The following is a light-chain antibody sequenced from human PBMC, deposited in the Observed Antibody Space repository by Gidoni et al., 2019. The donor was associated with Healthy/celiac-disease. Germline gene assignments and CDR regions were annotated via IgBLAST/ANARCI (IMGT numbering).Light chain of an antibody. Sequence: DIQMTQSPSSLSASVGDRVTITCRARQSISSYLNWYQQKPGKAPKLLIYAASSLQSGVPSRFSGSGSGTDFTLTISSLQPEDFATYYCQQSYSTRWTFGQXTKVEIK. CDR1: QSISSY. V-gene: IGKV1-39*01. J-gene: IGKJ1*01. CDR2: AAS. CDR3: QQSYSTRWT.